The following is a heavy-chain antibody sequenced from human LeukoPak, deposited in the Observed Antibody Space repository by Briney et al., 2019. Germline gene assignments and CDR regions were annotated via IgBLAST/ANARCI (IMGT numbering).Heavy chain of an antibody. CDR1: GFTFSSYS. Sequence: GGSLRLSCAASGFTFSSYSMNWVRQAPGKGLEWVSFISSSSSYIYYGNSVKGRFTISRDNAKNSLSLQMNSLRAEDTAVCYCARGTSSWHGVDYWGQGTLVAVSS. CDR3: ARGTSSWHGVDY. CDR2: ISSSSSYI. J-gene: IGHJ4*02. V-gene: IGHV3-21*01. D-gene: IGHD6-13*01.